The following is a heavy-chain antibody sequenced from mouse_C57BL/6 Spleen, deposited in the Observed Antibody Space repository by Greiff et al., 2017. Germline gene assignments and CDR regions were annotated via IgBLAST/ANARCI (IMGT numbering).Heavy chain of an antibody. J-gene: IGHJ3*01. CDR2: IDTSDSYT. Sequence: QVQLQQPGAELVMPGASVKLSCKASGYTFTSYWMHWVKQRPGQGLEWIGEIDTSDSYTNYNQKFKGKSTLTVDKASSTSYMQLSSLTSEDSAVYYCARRDDYEGAWFAYWGQGTLVTVSA. CDR1: GYTFTSYW. D-gene: IGHD2-4*01. V-gene: IGHV1-69*01. CDR3: ARRDDYEGAWFAY.